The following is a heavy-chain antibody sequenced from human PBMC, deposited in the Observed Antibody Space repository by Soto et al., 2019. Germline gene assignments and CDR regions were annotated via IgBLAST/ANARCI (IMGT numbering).Heavy chain of an antibody. D-gene: IGHD3-22*01. CDR3: ARSKSSGYYIYFYYGMDV. J-gene: IGHJ6*02. CDR1: GDSISSYF. Sequence: SETLSLTCIVSGDSISSYFLTWIRQPPGKGLEWIGYIYYSGTTNYNPSLKSRVTMSVDTSKNEFSLKLSSVTAADTAVYFCARSKSSGYYIYFYYGMDVWGQGTTVTVSS. V-gene: IGHV4-59*01. CDR2: IYYSGTT.